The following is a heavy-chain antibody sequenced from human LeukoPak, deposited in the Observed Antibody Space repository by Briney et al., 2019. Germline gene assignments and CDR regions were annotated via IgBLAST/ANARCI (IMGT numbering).Heavy chain of an antibody. D-gene: IGHD6-19*01. Sequence: SETLSLTCTVSGGSISSYYWSWIRQPPGKGLEWIGYIYYSGSTNYNPSLKSRVTISVDTSKNQFSLKLSSVTAADTAVYYCARIRSGGWYETGIYYFDYWGQGTLVTVSS. J-gene: IGHJ4*02. CDR2: IYYSGST. CDR3: ARIRSGGWYETGIYYFDY. V-gene: IGHV4-59*01. CDR1: GGSISSYY.